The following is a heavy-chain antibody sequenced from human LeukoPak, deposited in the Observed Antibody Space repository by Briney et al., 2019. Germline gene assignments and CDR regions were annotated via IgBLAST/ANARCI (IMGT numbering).Heavy chain of an antibody. J-gene: IGHJ5*02. CDR2: INHSGST. CDR3: ARHRRRITMIVVNWFDP. CDR1: GGSFSGYY. V-gene: IGHV4-34*01. Sequence: SETLSLTCAVYGGSFSGYYWSWIRPPPGKGLEWIGEINHSGSTNYNPSLKSRVTIPVDTSKNQFSLKLSSVTAADTAVYYCARHRRRITMIVVNWFDPWGQGTLVTVSS. D-gene: IGHD3-22*01.